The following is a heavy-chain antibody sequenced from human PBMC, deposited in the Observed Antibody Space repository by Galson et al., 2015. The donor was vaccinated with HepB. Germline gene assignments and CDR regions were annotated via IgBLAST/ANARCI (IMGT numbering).Heavy chain of an antibody. D-gene: IGHD6-6*01. V-gene: IGHV5-51*03. J-gene: IGHJ6*02. CDR1: GYSFTSYW. CDR3: ARGRSIAARRDYYYGMDV. CDR2: IYPGDSDT. Sequence: SGAEVKKPGESLKISCKGSGYSFTSYWIGWVRQMPGKGLEWMGIIYPGDSDTRYSPSFQDQITISADKSISTAYLQWSSLKASDTAMYYCARGRSIAARRDYYYGMDVWGQGTTVTVSS.